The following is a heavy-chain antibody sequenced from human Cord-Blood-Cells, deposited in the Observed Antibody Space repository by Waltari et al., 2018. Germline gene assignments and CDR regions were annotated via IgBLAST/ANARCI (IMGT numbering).Heavy chain of an antibody. J-gene: IGHJ6*02. CDR3: ARDPKYSSSSSYYGMDV. CDR1: GDSVSSHSAA. D-gene: IGHD6-6*01. V-gene: IGHV6-1*01. CDR2: TYYRSKWYN. Sequence: QVQLQQSGPGLVKPSQTLSLTCAIHGDSVSSHSAAWNWIRQCPSRGLEWLGRTYYRSKWYNDYAVSVKSRITINPDTSKNQFSLQLNSVTPEDTAVYYCARDPKYSSSSSYYGMDVWGQGTTVTVSS.